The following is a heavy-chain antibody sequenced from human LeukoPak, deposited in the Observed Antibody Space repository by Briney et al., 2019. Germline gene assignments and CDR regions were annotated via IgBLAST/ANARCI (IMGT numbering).Heavy chain of an antibody. CDR1: GFIFKTYT. Sequence: PGGSLRLSCAASGFIFKTYTMTWVRQAPGKGLEWVSSITGDCKYITYADSVKGRSTISRDNAKNSLYLQVASLRGDDTATYYCAREGNDYYYDQWGQGTLVTVSP. CDR2: ITGDCKYI. CDR3: AREGNDYYYDQ. J-gene: IGHJ4*02. V-gene: IGHV3-21*01. D-gene: IGHD3-16*01.